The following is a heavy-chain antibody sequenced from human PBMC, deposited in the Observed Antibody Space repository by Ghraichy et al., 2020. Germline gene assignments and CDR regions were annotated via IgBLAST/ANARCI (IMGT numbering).Heavy chain of an antibody. CDR2: MSGSGGST. J-gene: IGHJ6*02. Sequence: GESLNISCAASGFTFSSYAMSWVRQAPGKGLEWVSAMSGSGGSTYYADSVKGRFTISRDNSKNTLYLQMNSLRAEDTAVYYCATAQNIVVVPAAPYYYYGLDVLGQVTTFTVSS. V-gene: IGHV3-23*01. D-gene: IGHD2-2*01. CDR3: ATAQNIVVVPAAPYYYYGLDV. CDR1: GFTFSSYA.